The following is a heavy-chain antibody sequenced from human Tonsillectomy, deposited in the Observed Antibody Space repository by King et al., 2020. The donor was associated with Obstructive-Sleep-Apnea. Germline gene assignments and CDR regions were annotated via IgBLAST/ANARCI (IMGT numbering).Heavy chain of an antibody. J-gene: IGHJ4*02. Sequence: QLVQSGAEVKKPGSSVKVSCKASVGTFSSFAITWVRQAPGQGLEWLGRIIPILGIANYAQNFQGRVTITADKSTSTAYMELSSLRSEDTAVYYCARSGIGAVLPDYWGQGTLVTVSS. CDR2: IIPILGIA. D-gene: IGHD4/OR15-4a*01. V-gene: IGHV1-69*04. CDR3: ARSGIGAVLPDY. CDR1: VGTFSSFA.